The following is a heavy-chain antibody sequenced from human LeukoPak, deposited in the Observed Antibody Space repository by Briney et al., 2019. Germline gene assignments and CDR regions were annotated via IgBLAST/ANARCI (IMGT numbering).Heavy chain of an antibody. CDR1: GYTFTKYY. Sequence: ASVNVSCKASGYTFTKYYMHWVRQAPGQVLEWMGMISPSGGSTSYPQKFQDRVTLTRDTSTSKVYMELSSLRSEDTALYFCARDGVAGTYYFDFWGQGTLVTVSS. CDR2: ISPSGGST. J-gene: IGHJ4*02. V-gene: IGHV1-46*01. CDR3: ARDGVAGTYYFDF. D-gene: IGHD6-19*01.